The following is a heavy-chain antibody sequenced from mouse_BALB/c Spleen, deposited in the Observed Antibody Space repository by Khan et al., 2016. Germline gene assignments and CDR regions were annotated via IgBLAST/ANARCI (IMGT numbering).Heavy chain of an antibody. Sequence: EVQLVESGGGLVQPGGSLQLSCTTSGFDVSRYWMSWVRQAPGRGLEWIGEINQDSSTINYTPSLKDKFIISRDNAKNTLYLQMSKVRSEDTALYYCPRNWDVGFDYWGQGTTLTVSS. CDR2: INQDSSTI. J-gene: IGHJ2*01. CDR1: GFDVSRYW. V-gene: IGHV4-1*02. CDR3: PRNWDVGFDY. D-gene: IGHD4-1*01.